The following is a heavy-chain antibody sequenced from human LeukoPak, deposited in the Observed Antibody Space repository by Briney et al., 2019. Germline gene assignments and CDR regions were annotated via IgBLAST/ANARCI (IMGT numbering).Heavy chain of an antibody. Sequence: PSETLSLTCAVYGGSFSGYYWSWIRQPPGKGLEWIGEINHSGSTNYNPSLKSRVTISVDTSKNQFSLKLSSVTAADTAVYYCARSNRYNWNEPPALCHWGQGTLVTVSS. D-gene: IGHD1-1*01. J-gene: IGHJ4*02. CDR2: INHSGST. CDR1: GGSFSGYY. V-gene: IGHV4-34*01. CDR3: ARSNRYNWNEPPALCH.